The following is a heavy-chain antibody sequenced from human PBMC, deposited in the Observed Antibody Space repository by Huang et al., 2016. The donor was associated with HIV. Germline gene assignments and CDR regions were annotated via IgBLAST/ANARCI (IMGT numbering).Heavy chain of an antibody. CDR1: GGSITSSNHY. CDR2: FYYSGHA. J-gene: IGHJ3*02. Sequence: QLHLQQSGPGLVRPSETLSLICTVSGGSITSSNHYWGWIRQTPGKGLGWIGNFYYSGHAYYTPSLKNRVSIAIDTSKSQFSLRLSSVIATDTAVYYCASGEYGKNAYDIWGQGTVVTVSA. V-gene: IGHV4-39*01. D-gene: IGHD4-17*01. CDR3: ASGEYGKNAYDI.